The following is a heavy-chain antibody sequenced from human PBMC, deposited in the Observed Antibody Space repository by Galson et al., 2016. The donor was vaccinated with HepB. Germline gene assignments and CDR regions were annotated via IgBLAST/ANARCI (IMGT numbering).Heavy chain of an antibody. D-gene: IGHD6-19*01. Sequence: SLRLSCAASGFTFSSYAINWVRQAPGKGLEWVSVISGSGGNTYYADSVKGRFIISRDNSKNTLYLQMNSLRAEDTAVYYCAKAQSSGWYDSDYWGQGTLVTVSS. CDR3: AKAQSSGWYDSDY. CDR2: ISGSGGNT. J-gene: IGHJ4*02. V-gene: IGHV3-23*01. CDR1: GFTFSSYA.